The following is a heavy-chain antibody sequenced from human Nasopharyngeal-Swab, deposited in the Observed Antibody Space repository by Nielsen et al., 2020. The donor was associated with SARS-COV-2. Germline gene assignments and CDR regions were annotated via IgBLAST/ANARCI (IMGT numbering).Heavy chain of an antibody. Sequence: GESLKISCKGSGYSFTSYWISWVRQTPGKGLEWMGRIDPSDSYTNYSPSFQGHVAISADKSSSTAYLQGSSLKASDTAMYYCARLSGSGNIYYYYGMDVWGQGTTVTVSS. CDR1: GYSFTSYW. V-gene: IGHV5-10-1*01. CDR3: ARLSGSGNIYYYYGMDV. D-gene: IGHD3-10*01. CDR2: IDPSDSYT. J-gene: IGHJ6*02.